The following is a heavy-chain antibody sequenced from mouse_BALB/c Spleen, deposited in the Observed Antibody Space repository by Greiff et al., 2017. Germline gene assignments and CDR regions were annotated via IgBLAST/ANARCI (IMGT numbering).Heavy chain of an antibody. CDR3: ARAHYGYDPPYAMDY. Sequence: EVKVVESGGGLVQPGGSRKLSCAASGFTFSSFGMHWVRQAPEKGLEWVAYISSGSSTIYYADTVKGRFTISRDNPKNTLFLQMTSLRSEDTAMYYCARAHYGYDPPYAMDYWGQGTSVTVSS. J-gene: IGHJ4*01. CDR1: GFTFSSFG. D-gene: IGHD2-2*01. V-gene: IGHV5-17*02. CDR2: ISSGSSTI.